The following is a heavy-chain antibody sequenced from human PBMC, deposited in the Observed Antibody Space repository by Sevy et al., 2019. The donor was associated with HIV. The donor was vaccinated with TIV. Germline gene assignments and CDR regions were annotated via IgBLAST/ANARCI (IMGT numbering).Heavy chain of an antibody. D-gene: IGHD1-26*01. CDR1: GGSITSLY. CDR3: AGENAWGRGYS. CDR2: IYYNGHI. J-gene: IGHJ4*02. Sequence: SETLSLTCTVSGGSITSLYWNWIRQPPGKGLEWIANIYYNGHINYNPSLKSRVTLSLDTSKNQFSLRRSSVTAADTAMYYCAGENAWGRGYSWGQGTLLTVSS. V-gene: IGHV4-59*08.